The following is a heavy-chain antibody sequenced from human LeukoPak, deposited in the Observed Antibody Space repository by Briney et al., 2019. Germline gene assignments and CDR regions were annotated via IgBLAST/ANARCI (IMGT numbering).Heavy chain of an antibody. J-gene: IGHJ4*01. CDR3: ARLLEHYYFDASGYYADDY. V-gene: IGHV1-2*02. Sequence: ASVKVSCKASGSTFTGFYMHWVRQAPGQGLEWMGWIDPNIGTTKYSQKFQGRVTMTRDTSISEVYMELSRLRSDDTAVYYCARLLEHYYFDASGYYADDYWGQGTPIIVSS. CDR1: GSTFTGFY. CDR2: IDPNIGTT. D-gene: IGHD3-22*01.